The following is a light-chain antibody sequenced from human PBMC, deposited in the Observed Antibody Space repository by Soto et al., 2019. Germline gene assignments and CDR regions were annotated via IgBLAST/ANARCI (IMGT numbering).Light chain of an antibody. Sequence: EIVMTQSPATLSVSPGERATLSCRASQSVSSNLAWYQQKPGQAPRLLIYGASTRATGIPARFSGSGSGTEFTLTISSLQSEDFAVYYCQQYNNWGTFGQGTKVKIK. CDR2: GAS. J-gene: IGKJ1*01. CDR3: QQYNNWGT. CDR1: QSVSSN. V-gene: IGKV3-15*01.